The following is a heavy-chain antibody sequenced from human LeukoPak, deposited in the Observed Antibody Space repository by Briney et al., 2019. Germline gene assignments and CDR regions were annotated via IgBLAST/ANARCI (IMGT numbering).Heavy chain of an antibody. Sequence: ASVKVSCKASGYTFTSYYMHWVRQAPGQGLEWMGIINPSGGSTSYAQKFQGRVTMTRDTSTSTVYMELSSLRSEDTAVYYCARDQNSIAVAGALDYWGQGTLVTVSS. D-gene: IGHD6-19*01. V-gene: IGHV1-46*01. CDR1: GYTFTSYY. CDR2: INPSGGST. CDR3: ARDQNSIAVAGALDY. J-gene: IGHJ4*02.